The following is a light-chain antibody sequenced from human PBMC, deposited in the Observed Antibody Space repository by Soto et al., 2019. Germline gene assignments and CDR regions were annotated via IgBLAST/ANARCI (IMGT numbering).Light chain of an antibody. V-gene: IGLV1-44*01. J-gene: IGLJ7*01. Sequence: QSVLSQGASVSGTPGQRVAMACSGGNSNIGKNSVNWYRQVPGTAPQLLIYSDTLRSFGIPDRFSASKSDTSATLAIGGLQSDDEALYFCAAWDDSLNGLVFGGGTQLTVL. CDR2: SDT. CDR3: AAWDDSLNGLV. CDR1: NSNIGKNS.